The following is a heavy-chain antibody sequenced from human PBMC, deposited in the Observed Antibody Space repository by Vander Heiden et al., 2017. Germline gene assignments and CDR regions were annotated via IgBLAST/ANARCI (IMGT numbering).Heavy chain of an antibody. J-gene: IGHJ4*02. D-gene: IGHD4-17*01. V-gene: IGHV3-30-3*01. CDR2: ISYDGSNK. Sequence: QVQLVESGGGVVKPGRSLSLSCAASGFTFSGYAMHWVRQAPGKGLEWVAVISYDGSNKYYADSVKGRFTISRDNSKNTLYLQMNSLRAENTAVYYCARDNHYGDYPSYFDYWGQGTLVTVSS. CDR3: ARDNHYGDYPSYFDY. CDR1: GFTFSGYA.